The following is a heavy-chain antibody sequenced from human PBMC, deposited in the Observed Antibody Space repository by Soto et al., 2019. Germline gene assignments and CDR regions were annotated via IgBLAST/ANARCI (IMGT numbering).Heavy chain of an antibody. D-gene: IGHD2-15*01. CDR3: ARGVEMATLSVRYYFDY. V-gene: IGHV3-11*04. CDR2: MSYSGNTI. CDR1: GGSFSGYF. Sequence: LSLTCAVYGGSFSGYFWTWIRQSPGKGLEWLAFMSYSGNTIYYADSVRGRFTISRDNARNSLFLQMDSLRAEDTAVYFCARGVEMATLSVRYYFDYWGHGSLVT. J-gene: IGHJ4*01.